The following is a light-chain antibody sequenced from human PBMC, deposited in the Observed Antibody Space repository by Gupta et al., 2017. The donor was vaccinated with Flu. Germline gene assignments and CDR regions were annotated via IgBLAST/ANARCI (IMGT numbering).Light chain of an antibody. CDR1: NIGRNS. Sequence: SFLLAQPPSVSVAPGQTAKVTCGGDNIGRNSVHWCQQRPGKAPVLVVYDDSERPSGIPERFSGSNSGNTATLTISKVEAGDEDEYYCQVWHISSDHLRVFGGGTKLTVL. J-gene: IGLJ3*02. CDR3: QVWHISSDHLRV. CDR2: DDS. V-gene: IGLV3-21*02.